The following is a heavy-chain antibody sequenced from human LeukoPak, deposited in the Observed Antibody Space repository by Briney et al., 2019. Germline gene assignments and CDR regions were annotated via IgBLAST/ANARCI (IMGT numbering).Heavy chain of an antibody. J-gene: IGHJ4*02. CDR3: AREKYDFWSGALGY. V-gene: IGHV1-69*05. D-gene: IGHD3-3*01. Sequence: ASVKVSCKASGGTFSSYAISWVRQAPGQGLEWMGRIIPIFGTANYAQKFQGRVTITTDKSTSTAYMELSSLRSEDTAVYYCAREKYDFWSGALGYWGQGTLVTVSS. CDR1: GGTFSSYA. CDR2: IIPIFGTA.